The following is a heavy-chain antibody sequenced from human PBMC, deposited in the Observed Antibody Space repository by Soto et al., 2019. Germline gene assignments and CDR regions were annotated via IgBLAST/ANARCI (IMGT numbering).Heavy chain of an antibody. V-gene: IGHV1-69*13. J-gene: IGHJ6*02. Sequence: ASVKVSCKASGGTFSSYAISWVRQAPGQGLEWMGGIIPIFGTANYAQKFQGRVTITADESTSTAYMELSGLRSEDTAVYYCARDSHPYCSSTSCLPMDVWGQGTTVTVSS. CDR2: IIPIFGTA. CDR1: GGTFSSYA. CDR3: ARDSHPYCSSTSCLPMDV. D-gene: IGHD2-2*01.